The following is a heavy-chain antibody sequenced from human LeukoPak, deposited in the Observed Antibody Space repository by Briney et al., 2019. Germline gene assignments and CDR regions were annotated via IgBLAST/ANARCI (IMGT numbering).Heavy chain of an antibody. V-gene: IGHV3-30-3*01. CDR2: ISYDGSNK. D-gene: IGHD2-2*01. J-gene: IGHJ4*02. CDR3: ASSGEYQSLRNPSLDY. CDR1: GFTFSSYA. Sequence: GGSLRLSCAASGFTFSSYAMHWVRQAPGKGLEWVAVISYDGSNKYYADSVKGRFTTSRDNSKNTLYLQMNSLRAEDTAVYYCASSGEYQSLRNPSLDYWGQGTLVTVSS.